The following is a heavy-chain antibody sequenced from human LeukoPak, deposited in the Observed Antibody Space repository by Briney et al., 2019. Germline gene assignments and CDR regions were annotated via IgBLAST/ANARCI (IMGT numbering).Heavy chain of an antibody. Sequence: PGGSLRLSCAASGFTFSSYGMSWVRQAPGKGLEWVSAISGSGGSTYYADSVKGRFTISRDNSKNTLYLQMNSLRAEDTAVYYCAIWGYYYGSGSYFDYWGQGTLVTVSS. J-gene: IGHJ4*02. CDR1: GFTFSSYG. D-gene: IGHD3-10*01. CDR3: AIWGYYYGSGSYFDY. CDR2: ISGSGGST. V-gene: IGHV3-23*01.